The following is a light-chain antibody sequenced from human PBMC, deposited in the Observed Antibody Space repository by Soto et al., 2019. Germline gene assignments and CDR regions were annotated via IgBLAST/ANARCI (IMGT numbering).Light chain of an antibody. J-gene: IGKJ1*01. CDR3: QQSDRFPGT. Sequence: DIQMTQSPSSLSASVGDRVTITCRASQSISTYLNWYQQKPGKAPKVLIYAASSLESGVPSRFSGSGSGTDFTLTISSLQPEDFATYYCQQSDRFPGTFGQGTKVEIK. CDR2: AAS. V-gene: IGKV1-39*01. CDR1: QSISTY.